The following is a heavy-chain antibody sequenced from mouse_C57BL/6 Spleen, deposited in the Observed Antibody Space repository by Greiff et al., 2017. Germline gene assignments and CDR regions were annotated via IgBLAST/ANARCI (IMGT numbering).Heavy chain of an antibody. CDR3: ARDYYGSSEG. D-gene: IGHD1-1*01. V-gene: IGHV2-2*01. J-gene: IGHJ3*02. CDR2: IWSGGST. CDR1: GFSLTSYG. Sequence: QVQLKQSGPGLVQPSQSLSITCTVSGFSLTSYGVHWVRQSPGTGLEWLGVIWSGGSTDSTAAFISRLSISKDNSKSQVFFKMNSLQADDTAIYYCARDYYGSSEGWGQGTLVTVSA.